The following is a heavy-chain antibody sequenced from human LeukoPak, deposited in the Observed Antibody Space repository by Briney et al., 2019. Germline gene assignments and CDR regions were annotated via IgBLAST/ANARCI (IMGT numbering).Heavy chain of an antibody. V-gene: IGHV1-18*01. CDR1: GYTFTSYG. CDR2: ISAYNGNT. CDR3: ARDSVVVVAASYNYYYGMDV. D-gene: IGHD2-15*01. Sequence: ASVKVSCKASGYTFTSYGISWVRQAPGQGLEWMGWISAYNGNTNYAQKLQGRVTMTTDTSTSTAYMELRSLRSDDTAVYYCARDSVVVVAASYNYYYGMDVWGQGTTVTVSS. J-gene: IGHJ6*02.